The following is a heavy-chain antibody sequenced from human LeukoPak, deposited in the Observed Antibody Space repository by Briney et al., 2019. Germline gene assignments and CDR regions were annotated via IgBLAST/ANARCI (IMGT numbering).Heavy chain of an antibody. J-gene: IGHJ4*01. CDR3: ARNSSYYNTGGFDS. V-gene: IGHV4-59*08. Sequence: SETLSLTCTVSGGSISSYYWSWIRQPPGKGLEWIGYIYYSGSTNYNPSLKSRVTMSVDTSKNQFSLRLTSVTAADTAVYYCARNSSYYNTGGFDSWGQGILVTVSS. CDR1: GGSISSYY. D-gene: IGHD3-10*01. CDR2: IYYSGST.